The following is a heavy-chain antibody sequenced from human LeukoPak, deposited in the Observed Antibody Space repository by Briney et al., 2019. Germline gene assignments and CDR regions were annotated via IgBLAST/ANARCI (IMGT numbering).Heavy chain of an antibody. Sequence: PSETLSLTCAVYGGSFSGYYWSWIRQPPGKGLGWIGEINHSGSTNYNPSLKSRVTISVDTSKNQFSLKLSSVTAADTAVYYCVKISHSYGVDYWGQGTLVTVSS. CDR2: INHSGST. CDR1: GGSFSGYY. J-gene: IGHJ4*02. V-gene: IGHV4-34*01. D-gene: IGHD5-18*01. CDR3: VKISHSYGVDY.